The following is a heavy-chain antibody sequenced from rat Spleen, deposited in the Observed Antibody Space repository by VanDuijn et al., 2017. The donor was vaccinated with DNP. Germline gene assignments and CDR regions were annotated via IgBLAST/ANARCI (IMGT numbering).Heavy chain of an antibody. CDR3: ARHGDSGYDWFAY. D-gene: IGHD4-3*01. V-gene: IGHV5S23*01. J-gene: IGHJ3*01. CDR1: GFTFSDYG. CDR2: ISPDGHLT. Sequence: EVQLVESGGGLVQPGRSLKLSCAASGFTFSDYGMAWVRQVPSKGLEWVASISPDGHLTYYRDSVKGRFTISRDNAESTLYLQMNSLRSEDTATYYCARHGDSGYDWFAYWGQGTLVTVSS.